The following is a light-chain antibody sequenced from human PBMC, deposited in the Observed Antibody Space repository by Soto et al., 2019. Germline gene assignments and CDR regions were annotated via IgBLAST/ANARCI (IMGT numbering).Light chain of an antibody. CDR3: SAYTTTGTHV. Sequence: QSALTQPASVSGSPGQSITISCTGTSSDVGRYTYVSWYQQHPGKAPKLMIYDVSNRPSGVSDRFSGSKSDNTAALTVSGRQAEDEADYYCSAYTTTGTHVFGAGTQVTVL. CDR1: SSDVGRYTY. V-gene: IGLV2-14*01. CDR2: DVS. J-gene: IGLJ1*01.